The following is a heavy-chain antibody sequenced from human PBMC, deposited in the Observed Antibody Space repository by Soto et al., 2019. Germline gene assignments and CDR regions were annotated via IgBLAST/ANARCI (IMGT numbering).Heavy chain of an antibody. V-gene: IGHV5-51*01. J-gene: IGHJ6*02. Sequence: SGESLKISGKGSGYSFTSYWIGWVRQMPGKGLEWMGIIYPGDSDTRYSPSFQGQVTISADKSISTAYLQWSSLKASDTAMYYCARHYDGRDNYDFWSGYYWARSGGDYGMDVWGQGATVTVSS. CDR2: IYPGDSDT. CDR1: GYSFTSYW. CDR3: ARHYDGRDNYDFWSGYYWARSGGDYGMDV. D-gene: IGHD3-3*01.